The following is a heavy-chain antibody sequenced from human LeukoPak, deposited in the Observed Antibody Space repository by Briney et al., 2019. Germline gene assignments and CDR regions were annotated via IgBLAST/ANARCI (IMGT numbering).Heavy chain of an antibody. D-gene: IGHD2-21*02. V-gene: IGHV1-69*06. Sequence: SVKASCQASGGTFSSYAISWVRQAPGQWLEWMGGTIPIFGTANYTQKFQGRVMITAHKPTSPTYMELSSLRSEDTAVYYCARDRGEGGDSSYWYFDLWGRGTLVTVSS. J-gene: IGHJ2*01. CDR3: ARDRGEGGDSSYWYFDL. CDR2: TIPIFGTA. CDR1: GGTFSSYA.